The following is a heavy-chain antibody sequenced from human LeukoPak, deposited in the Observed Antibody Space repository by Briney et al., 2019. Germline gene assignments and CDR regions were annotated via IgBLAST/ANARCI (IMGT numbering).Heavy chain of an antibody. CDR1: GFTFSSYW. CDR3: ARGRVGATQDY. J-gene: IGHJ4*02. CDR2: INSDGSST. V-gene: IGHV3-74*01. D-gene: IGHD1-26*01. Sequence: PGGSLRLSCAASGFTFSSYWMHWVRQAPGKGLVWISRINSDGSSTSYADSVKGRFTISRDNAKNTLYLQMNSLRAEDTAVYYCARGRVGATQDYWGQGTLVTVSS.